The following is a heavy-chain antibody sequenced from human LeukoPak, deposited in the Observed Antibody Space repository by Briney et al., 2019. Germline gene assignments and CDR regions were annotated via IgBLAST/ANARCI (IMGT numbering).Heavy chain of an antibody. V-gene: IGHV3-23*01. CDR2: ISGSGGST. D-gene: IGHD6-19*01. CDR3: AKSPVAGKDY. CDR1: GGSFSGYY. J-gene: IGHJ4*02. Sequence: ETLSLTCAVYGGSFSGYYWSWVRQAPGKGLEWVSAISGSGGSTYYADSVKGRFTISRDNSKNTLYLQMNSLRAEDTAVYYCAKSPVAGKDYWGQGTLVTVSS.